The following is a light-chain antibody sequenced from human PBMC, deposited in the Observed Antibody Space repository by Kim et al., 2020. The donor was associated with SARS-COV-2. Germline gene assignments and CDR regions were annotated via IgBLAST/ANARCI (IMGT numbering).Light chain of an antibody. V-gene: IGLV1-44*01. Sequence: SVLTQPPSTSGTPGQRVTISCSGSRSNIGSNTVNWYQQFPGAAPKLLIYTNGLRPSGVPDRFSGSSSGTSASLAISGLQSEDEAEYYCAAWDDSLEAYVFGSGTKVTVL. CDR3: AAWDDSLEAYV. CDR1: RSNIGSNT. J-gene: IGLJ1*01. CDR2: TNG.